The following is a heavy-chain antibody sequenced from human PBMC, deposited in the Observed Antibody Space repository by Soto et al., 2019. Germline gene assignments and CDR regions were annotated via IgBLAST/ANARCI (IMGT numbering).Heavy chain of an antibody. D-gene: IGHD6-19*01. CDR2: INHSGST. Sequence: SETLSLTCAVYGGSFSGYYWSWIRQPPGKGLEWIGEINHSGSTNYNPSLKSRVTISVDTSKNQFSLKLSSVTAADTAVYYCARDQYSSGWSDYWGQGTLFTVSS. J-gene: IGHJ4*02. CDR1: GGSFSGYY. V-gene: IGHV4-34*01. CDR3: ARDQYSSGWSDY.